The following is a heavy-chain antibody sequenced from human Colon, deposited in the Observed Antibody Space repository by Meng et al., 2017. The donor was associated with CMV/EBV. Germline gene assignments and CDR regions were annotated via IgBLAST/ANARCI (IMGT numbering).Heavy chain of an antibody. J-gene: IGHJ4*02. CDR3: ARSPRAAVGHVGENYFDS. CDR1: GFTFSNYG. V-gene: IGHV3-23*01. Sequence: GESLKISCAGAGFTFSNYGMHWVRQAPGKGLEWVSAISGSGGSFYYAADSVQGRFTISRDNSKNTLYLQMNSLRAEDTAVYYCARSPRAAVGHVGENYFDSWGQGTLVTVSS. D-gene: IGHD6-13*01. CDR2: ISGSGGSF.